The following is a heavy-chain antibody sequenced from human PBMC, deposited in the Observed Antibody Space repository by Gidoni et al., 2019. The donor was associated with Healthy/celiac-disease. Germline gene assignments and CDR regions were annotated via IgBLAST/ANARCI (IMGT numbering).Heavy chain of an antibody. CDR1: GFTFSSYG. V-gene: IGHV3-33*01. CDR2: IWYDGSNK. Sequence: QVQLVESGGGVVQPGRSLRLSCAASGFTFSSYGMHWVRQAPGKGLEWVAVIWYDGSNKYYADSVKGRFTISRDNSKNTLYLQMNSLRAEDTAVYYCARVGCSGGSCYQAYYGIDVWGQGTTVIVSS. D-gene: IGHD2-15*01. CDR3: ARVGCSGGSCYQAYYGIDV. J-gene: IGHJ6*02.